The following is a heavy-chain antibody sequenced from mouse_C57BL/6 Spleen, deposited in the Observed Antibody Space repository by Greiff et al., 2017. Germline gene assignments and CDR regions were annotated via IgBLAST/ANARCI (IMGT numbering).Heavy chain of an antibody. Sequence: QVHVKQSGAELARPGASVKLSCKASGYTFTSYGISWVKQRTGQGLEWIGEIYPRSGNTYYNEKFKGKATLTADKSSSTAYMELRSLTSEDSAVYFCARRDSSGYGAYWGQGTLVTVSA. CDR3: ARRDSSGYGAY. CDR2: IYPRSGNT. V-gene: IGHV1-81*01. D-gene: IGHD3-2*02. CDR1: GYTFTSYG. J-gene: IGHJ3*01.